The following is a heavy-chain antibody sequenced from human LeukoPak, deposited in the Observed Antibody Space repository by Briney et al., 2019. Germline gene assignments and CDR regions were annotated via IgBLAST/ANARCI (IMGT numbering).Heavy chain of an antibody. D-gene: IGHD1-26*01. CDR1: GGTFSSYA. CDR3: ARTYSGSYKAFDY. Sequence: GASVKVSCKASGGTFSSYAISWVRQAPGQGLEWMGGIIPIFGTANYAQKFQGRVTITADESTSTAYMELSSLRSEDTAVYYCARTYSGSYKAFDYWGQGTLVTVSS. V-gene: IGHV1-69*13. J-gene: IGHJ4*02. CDR2: IIPIFGTA.